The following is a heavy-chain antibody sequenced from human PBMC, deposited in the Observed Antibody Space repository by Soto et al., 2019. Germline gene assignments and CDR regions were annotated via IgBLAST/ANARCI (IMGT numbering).Heavy chain of an antibody. J-gene: IGHJ4*02. V-gene: IGHV1-58*01. CDR1: GFTFTSSA. D-gene: IGHD2-8*01. CDR2: IAVGSGYT. Sequence: QMQLEQSGPEVKKPGTSVKVSCKASGFTFTSSAFQWVRQARGQRLEWIGWIAVGSGYTNYAQRFQDRVTLTRDMSTATTYMELSRLTSEDTAIYYCAADATAWQQMVPSDYGGQGTLVTVSS. CDR3: AADATAWQQMVPSDY.